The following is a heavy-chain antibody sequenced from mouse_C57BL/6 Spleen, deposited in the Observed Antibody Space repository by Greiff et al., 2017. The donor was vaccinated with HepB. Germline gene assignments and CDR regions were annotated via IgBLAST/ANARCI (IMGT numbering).Heavy chain of an antibody. D-gene: IGHD2-1*01. CDR3: ARQGAGNLYYFDY. J-gene: IGHJ2*01. Sequence: EVKLVESGGDLVKPGGSLKLSCAASGFTFSSYGMSWVRQTPDKRLEWVATISSGGSYTYYPDSVKGRFTISRDNAKNTLYLQMSSLKSEDTAMYYCARQGAGNLYYFDYWGQGTTLTVSS. V-gene: IGHV5-6*01. CDR2: ISSGGSYT. CDR1: GFTFSSYG.